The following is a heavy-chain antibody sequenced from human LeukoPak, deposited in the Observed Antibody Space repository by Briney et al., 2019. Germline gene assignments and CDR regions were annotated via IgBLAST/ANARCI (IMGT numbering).Heavy chain of an antibody. CDR3: ARDEVYCGSTNCFNWFDP. J-gene: IGHJ5*02. D-gene: IGHD2-2*01. CDR2: INHSGST. CDR1: GGSFSGYY. V-gene: IGHV4-34*01. Sequence: PSETLSLTCAVYGGSFSGYYWSWIRQPPGKGLEWIGEINHSGSTNNNPSLKSRVAISVDTSKNQFALKLSSVTAADTAVYYCARDEVYCGSTNCFNWFDPWGQGTLVTVSS.